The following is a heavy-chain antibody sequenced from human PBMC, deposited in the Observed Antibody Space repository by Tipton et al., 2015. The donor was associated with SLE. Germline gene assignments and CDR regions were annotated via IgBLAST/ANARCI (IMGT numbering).Heavy chain of an antibody. CDR1: GGSISSNY. V-gene: IGHV4-59*08. Sequence: TLSLTCSVSGGSISSNYWIWIRQPPGKGLEWIGYISDGGGTNYNPSLKSRVTISVDPAKNQFSLTLRSVTGADTAVYYCARVHSAGDYDSSGFSNWGQGSLVTVSS. CDR2: ISDGGGT. J-gene: IGHJ4*02. D-gene: IGHD3-22*01. CDR3: ARVHSAGDYDSSGFSN.